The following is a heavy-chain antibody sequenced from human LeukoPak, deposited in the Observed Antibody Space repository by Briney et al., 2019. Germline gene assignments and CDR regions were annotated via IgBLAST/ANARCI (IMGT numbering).Heavy chain of an antibody. Sequence: GRSLRLSCAASGFTFDDYAMHWVRQAPGKGLEWVSGISWNSGSIGYADSEKGRFTISRDNAKNSLYLQMNSLRAEDTALYYCAKGRASTYYYGMDVWGQGTTVTVSS. V-gene: IGHV3-9*01. CDR2: ISWNSGSI. CDR1: GFTFDDYA. J-gene: IGHJ6*02. CDR3: AKGRASTYYYGMDV.